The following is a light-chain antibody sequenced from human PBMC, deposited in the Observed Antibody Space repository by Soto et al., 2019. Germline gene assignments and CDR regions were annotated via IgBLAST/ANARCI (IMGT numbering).Light chain of an antibody. V-gene: IGLV4-69*01. J-gene: IGLJ3*02. CDR1: GGHSSYA. Sequence: PVLTQSPSASASLGASVKLTCTLSGGHSSYAIAWHQQQPEKGPRYLMNLNNDGSHTKGDGIPDRFSGSSSGAERYLTISSLQSEDEADYYCQTWATGIRVFGGGTKVTVL. CDR2: LNNDGSH. CDR3: QTWATGIRV.